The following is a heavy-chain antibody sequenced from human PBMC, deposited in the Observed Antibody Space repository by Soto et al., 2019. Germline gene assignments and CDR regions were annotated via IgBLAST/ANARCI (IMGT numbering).Heavy chain of an antibody. CDR1: GGSISSYY. CDR2: IYYSGST. D-gene: IGHD2-15*01. Sequence: QVQLQESGPGLVKPSETLSLTCTVSGGSISSYYWSWIRQPPGKGLEWIGYIYYSGSTNYNPSLKSRVTISVDTSKNQFCLKLSSVTAADTAVYYCARGWVGYCSGGSCYNNWYFDLWGRGTLVTVSS. CDR3: ARGWVGYCSGGSCYNNWYFDL. V-gene: IGHV4-59*01. J-gene: IGHJ2*01.